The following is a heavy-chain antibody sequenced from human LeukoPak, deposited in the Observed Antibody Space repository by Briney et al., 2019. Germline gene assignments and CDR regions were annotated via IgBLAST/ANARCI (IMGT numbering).Heavy chain of an antibody. CDR1: GGSISSGGYY. J-gene: IGHJ4*02. D-gene: IGHD4-17*01. CDR3: AGVGLDYGDYAYYFDY. CDR2: IYYSGST. V-gene: IGHV4-31*03. Sequence: SETLSLTCTVSGGSISSGGYYWSWIRQHPGKGLEWIGYIYYSGSTYYNPSLKSRVTISVDTSKNQFSLKLSSVTAADTAVYYCAGVGLDYGDYAYYFDYWGQGTLVTVSS.